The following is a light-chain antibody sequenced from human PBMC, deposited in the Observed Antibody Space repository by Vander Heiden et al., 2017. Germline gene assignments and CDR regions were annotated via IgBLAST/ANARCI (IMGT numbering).Light chain of an antibody. V-gene: IGLV1-40*01. Sequence: QSVLTQPPSASAAPGPRVTIPCTGSSSNIGAGYDVHWYHQLPATAPNPLIYGNSNRPSGVPDRFSGSKSGTSASLAITGLQAEDEANYYCQSYDSSLSGSWVFGGGTKLTVL. CDR2: GNS. CDR3: QSYDSSLSGSWV. J-gene: IGLJ3*02. CDR1: SSNIGAGYD.